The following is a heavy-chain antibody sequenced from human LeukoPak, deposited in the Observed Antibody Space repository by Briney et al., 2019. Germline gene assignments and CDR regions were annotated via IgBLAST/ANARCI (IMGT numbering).Heavy chain of an antibody. D-gene: IGHD6-19*01. V-gene: IGHV3-9*03. CDR3: AKGVVSGWYYDYFDY. CDR1: GFTFDDYA. Sequence: PGGSLRLSCAASGFTFDDYAMHWVRQAPGKGLEWVSGISWNSGSIGYADSVKGRFTISRDNAKNSLYLQMNSLRAEDMALYYCAKGVVSGWYYDYFDYWGQGTLVTVSS. CDR2: ISWNSGSI. J-gene: IGHJ4*02.